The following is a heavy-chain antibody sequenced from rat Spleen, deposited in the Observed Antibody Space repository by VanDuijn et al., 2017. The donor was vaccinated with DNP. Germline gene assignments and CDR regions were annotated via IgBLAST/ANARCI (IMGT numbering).Heavy chain of an antibody. CDR3: ARWVRYFDS. CDR1: GYSITSHY. D-gene: IGHD4-5*01. V-gene: IGHV3-1*01. Sequence: EVQLQESGPGLVKPSQSLSLTCSVTGYSITSHYWGWIRKFPGNKMEWIGHISYSGSTSYNPSLKSRISITRDTSKNQFFLQLNSVTTEDTATYYCARWVRYFDSWGQGVMVTVSS. CDR2: ISYSGST. J-gene: IGHJ2*01.